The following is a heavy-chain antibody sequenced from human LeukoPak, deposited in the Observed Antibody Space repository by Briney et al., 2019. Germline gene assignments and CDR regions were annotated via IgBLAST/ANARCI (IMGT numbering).Heavy chain of an antibody. J-gene: IGHJ6*02. CDR2: ISGSGGST. Sequence: PGASLRLSCAASGSTSSSYAMSWVRQAPGKGLEWVSAISGSGGSTYYADSVKGRFTISRDNSKNTLYLQMNSLRAEDTAVYYCAKDSGGSYYYYYGMDVWGQGTTVTVSS. V-gene: IGHV3-23*01. CDR1: GSTSSSYA. D-gene: IGHD1-26*01. CDR3: AKDSGGSYYYYYGMDV.